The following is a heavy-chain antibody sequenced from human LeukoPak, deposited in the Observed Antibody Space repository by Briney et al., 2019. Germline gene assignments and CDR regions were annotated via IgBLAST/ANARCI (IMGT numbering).Heavy chain of an antibody. V-gene: IGHV3-23*01. D-gene: IGHD4-17*01. J-gene: IGHJ4*02. CDR2: ISGSSDST. CDR1: GFTFSSYA. Sequence: PGRSLRLSCTASGFTFSSYAMSWVRQAPGKGLEWVSSISGSSDSTYYADLVEGRFTISRDTSKNTLYLQMNSLRAEDTAVYSCAKGGLVTTIDFWGQGTLVTVSS. CDR3: AKGGLVTTIDF.